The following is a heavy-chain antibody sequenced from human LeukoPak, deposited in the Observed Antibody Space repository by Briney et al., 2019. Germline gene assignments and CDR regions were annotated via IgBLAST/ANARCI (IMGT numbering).Heavy chain of an antibody. CDR2: INPNSGGT. J-gene: IGHJ5*02. V-gene: IGHV1-2*02. D-gene: IGHD5-12*01. CDR1: GYTFTDYY. Sequence: EASVKVSCKASGYTFTDYYMHWVRQAPGQGLEWMGWINPNSGGTNYAQKFQGRVTMTRDTSIRTAYMESSSLRFDDTAVYYCARDYENGWFDPWGQGTLVTVSS. CDR3: ARDYENGWFDP.